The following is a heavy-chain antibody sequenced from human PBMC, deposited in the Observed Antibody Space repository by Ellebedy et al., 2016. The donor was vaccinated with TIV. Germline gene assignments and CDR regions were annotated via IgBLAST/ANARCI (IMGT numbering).Heavy chain of an antibody. CDR1: GGSFSTYA. CDR2: ISAYNGHT. Sequence: AASVKVSCKASGGSFSTYAISWVRQAPGQGLEWMGWISAYNGHTNYPQKFQGRVTITADKSTTTAYMELSSLRSEDTAVYYCAAGNDGGWFDPWGQGTLVTVSS. D-gene: IGHD1-1*01. CDR3: AAGNDGGWFDP. J-gene: IGHJ5*02. V-gene: IGHV1-69*10.